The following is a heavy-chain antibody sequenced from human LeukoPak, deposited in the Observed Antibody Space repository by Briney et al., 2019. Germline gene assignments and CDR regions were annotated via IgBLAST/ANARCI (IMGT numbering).Heavy chain of an antibody. CDR1: GYTFTSYA. V-gene: IGHV1-8*02. CDR3: ARASTYYDFWSGYYHYGMDV. CDR2: MNPNSGNT. J-gene: IGHJ6*02. D-gene: IGHD3-3*01. Sequence: ASVKVSCKASGYTFTSYAMHWVRQAPGQRLEWMGWMNPNSGNTGYAQKFQGRVTMTRNTSISTAYMELSSLRSEDTAVYYCARASTYYDFWSGYYHYGMDVWGQGTTVTVSS.